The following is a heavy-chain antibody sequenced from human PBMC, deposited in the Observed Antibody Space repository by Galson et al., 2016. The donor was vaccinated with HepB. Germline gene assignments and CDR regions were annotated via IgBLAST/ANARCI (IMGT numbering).Heavy chain of an antibody. CDR1: GFSFSSYS. J-gene: IGHJ6*02. D-gene: IGHD2-21*02. CDR2: IRYDGSNE. CDR3: LRGKHFVVLTSKRDYGMDV. V-gene: IGHV3-33*08. Sequence: SLRLSCAASGFSFSSYSMNWVRQAPGKGLEWVAVIRYDGSNEKYVESVKGRFTISRDNAGNTLYLQMNSLRVEDTATYFCLRGKHFVVLTSKRDYGMDVWGHGATVTVSS.